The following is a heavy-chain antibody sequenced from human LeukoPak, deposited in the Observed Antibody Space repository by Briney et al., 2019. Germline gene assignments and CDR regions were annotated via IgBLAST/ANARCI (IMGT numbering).Heavy chain of an antibody. D-gene: IGHD3-10*01. CDR3: ARDRYYGSGSYYNGFPFDY. CDR1: GGTFSSYA. V-gene: IGHV1-69*04. Sequence: GSSVKVSCKASGGTFSSYAISWVRQAPGQGLEWMGRIIPILGIANYAQKFQGRVTITADKSTSTAYMELSSLRSEDTAVYYCARDRYYGSGSYYNGFPFDYWGQGTLVTVSS. J-gene: IGHJ4*02. CDR2: IIPILGIA.